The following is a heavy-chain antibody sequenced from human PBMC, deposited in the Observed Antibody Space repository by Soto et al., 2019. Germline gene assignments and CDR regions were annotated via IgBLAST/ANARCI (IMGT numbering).Heavy chain of an antibody. CDR1: GYTLTNYA. J-gene: IGHJ4*02. V-gene: IGHV1-3*01. CDR2: IDPGSGYT. D-gene: IGHD2-8*01. CDR3: TSELNGGNPFDY. Sequence: QVQLVQSGAEVKKPGASVRVSCKPSGYTLTNYAIHWVRQAAGQGLEWLGWIDPGSGYTTFSQRFQGRVTLSRDNSASTFYMDLTSLTSEDTAVYFCTSELNGGNPFDYWGQGTLVTVSS.